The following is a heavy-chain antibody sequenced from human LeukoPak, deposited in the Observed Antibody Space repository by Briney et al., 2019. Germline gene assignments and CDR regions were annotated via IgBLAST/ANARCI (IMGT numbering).Heavy chain of an antibody. Sequence: SETLSLTCTVSGGSISSSSYYWGWIRQPPGTGLEWIGSIYYSGSTYYNPSLKSRVTISVDTSKNQFSLKLSSVTAADTAVYYCARGYSSSWDTFDPWGQGTLVTVSS. J-gene: IGHJ5*02. D-gene: IGHD6-13*01. CDR1: GGSISSSSYY. V-gene: IGHV4-39*07. CDR3: ARGYSSSWDTFDP. CDR2: IYYSGST.